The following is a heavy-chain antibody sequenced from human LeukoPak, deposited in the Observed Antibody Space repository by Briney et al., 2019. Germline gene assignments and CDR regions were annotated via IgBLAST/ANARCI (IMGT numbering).Heavy chain of an antibody. CDR1: GGSISSDGYY. D-gene: IGHD3-10*01. Sequence: PSETLSLTCTVSGGSISSDGYYWNWIRQHPGKGLEWIGNIYYSGSTYYNPSLKSRVSISLDTSKNQCSLKITSVTAADTAVYYCSFNLGSGSYAFDIWGQGTMVTVSS. CDR3: SFNLGSGSYAFDI. J-gene: IGHJ3*02. CDR2: IYYSGST. V-gene: IGHV4-31*03.